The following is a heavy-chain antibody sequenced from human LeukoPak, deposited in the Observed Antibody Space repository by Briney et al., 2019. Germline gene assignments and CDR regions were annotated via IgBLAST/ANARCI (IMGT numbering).Heavy chain of an antibody. CDR2: NIPIFGTA. CDR1: GGTFSSYA. CDR3: ATALGGSGSYSFDY. J-gene: IGHJ4*02. V-gene: IGHV1-69*06. Sequence: SVKVSCKASGGTFSSYAISWVRQAPGQGLEWMGGNIPIFGTANYAQKFQGRVTITADKSTSTAYMELSSLRSEDTAVYYCATALGGSGSYSFDYWGQGTLVTVSS. D-gene: IGHD3-10*01.